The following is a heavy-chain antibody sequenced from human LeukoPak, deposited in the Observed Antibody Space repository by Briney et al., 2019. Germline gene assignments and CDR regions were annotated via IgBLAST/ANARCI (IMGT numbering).Heavy chain of an antibody. CDR3: ARRGYDFWSGFGYYYYGMDV. D-gene: IGHD3-3*01. J-gene: IGHJ6*02. CDR2: IYYSGST. Sequence: SETLSLTCTVSGGSISSYYWSWIRQPPGKGLDWIGYIYYSGSTNYNPSLKSRVTISVDTSKNQFSLKLSSVTAADTAVYYCARRGYDFWSGFGYYYYGMDVWGQGTTVTVSS. V-gene: IGHV4-59*08. CDR1: GGSISSYY.